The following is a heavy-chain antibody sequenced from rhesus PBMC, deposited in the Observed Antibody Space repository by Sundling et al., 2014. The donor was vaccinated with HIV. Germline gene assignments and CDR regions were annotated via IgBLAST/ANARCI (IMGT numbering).Heavy chain of an antibody. Sequence: EAHLVESGAGLVQPGGSLRLSCVASGFAFSNSWMNWVRQAPGKGLEWVARITRKADGETTDYAASVKGRFTISRDDSKKTLYLQMNSLKTEDTAVYYCTTKVRMTIFGLALTHLDYWGRGGPGHRLL. CDR3: TTKVRMTIFGLALTHLDY. J-gene: IGHJ4*01. CDR2: ITRKADGETT. CDR1: GFAFSNSW. D-gene: IGHD3-3*01. V-gene: IGHV3-30*02.